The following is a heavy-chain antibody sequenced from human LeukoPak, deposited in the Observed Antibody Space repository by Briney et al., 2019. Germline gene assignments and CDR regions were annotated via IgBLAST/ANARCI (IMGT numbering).Heavy chain of an antibody. CDR2: IYPNTGGT. CDR1: GYTFTYYN. J-gene: IGHJ4*02. Sequence: ASVKVSCKLSGYTFTYYNVNWVRQAPGQGLEWVGRIYPNTGGTNSAQNFKGRVTLTRDTSISTVYMELNRLNSDDTAIYFCVRGNGYGLDYWGQGTLVTVSS. V-gene: IGHV1-2*06. CDR3: VRGNGYGLDY. D-gene: IGHD5-18*01.